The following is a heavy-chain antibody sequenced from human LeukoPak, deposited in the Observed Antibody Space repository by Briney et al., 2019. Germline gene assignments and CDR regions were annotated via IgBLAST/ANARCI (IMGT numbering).Heavy chain of an antibody. V-gene: IGHV4-59*08. CDR1: GGSISTYY. CDR3: ARHYGP. CDR2: VYYSGST. Sequence: SETLSLTCTVSGGSISTYYWTWIRQPPGKGLEWIGYVYYSGSTYYNPSLKSRVTISVDTSKNQFSLKLNSVTAADTAVYYCARHYGPWGQGTLVTVSS. D-gene: IGHD3-10*01. J-gene: IGHJ5*02.